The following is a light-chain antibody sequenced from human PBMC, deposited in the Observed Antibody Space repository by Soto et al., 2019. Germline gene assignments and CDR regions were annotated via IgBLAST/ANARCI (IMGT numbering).Light chain of an antibody. CDR3: HQYNNWLRT. CDR2: GAS. Sequence: EIVMTQSPATLSVSPGESATLSCRASQSISSSLAWYQQKPGQAPRLLIYGASTRATGIPARFSGSGSGTEFPLTISGLQSEDFAVYYCHQYNNWLRTFGEGTKVEIK. J-gene: IGKJ1*01. CDR1: QSISSS. V-gene: IGKV3-15*01.